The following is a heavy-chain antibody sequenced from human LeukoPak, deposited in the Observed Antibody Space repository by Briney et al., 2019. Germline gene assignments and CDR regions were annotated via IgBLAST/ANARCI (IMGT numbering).Heavy chain of an antibody. Sequence: GGSLRLSCAASGFTFSSYSMNWVRQAPGKGLEWVSSISSSSSYIYYADSVKGRFTISRDNAKNSLYLQMNSLRAEDTAVYYCARGIREQWLARKEYFQHWGQGTLVTVSS. CDR3: ARGIREQWLARKEYFQH. CDR1: GFTFSSYS. D-gene: IGHD6-19*01. V-gene: IGHV3-21*01. CDR2: ISSSSSYI. J-gene: IGHJ1*01.